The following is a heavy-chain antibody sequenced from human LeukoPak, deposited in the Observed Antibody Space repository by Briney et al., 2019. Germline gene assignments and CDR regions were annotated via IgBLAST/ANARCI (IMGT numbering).Heavy chain of an antibody. CDR3: AKQSYARSLGE. Sequence: GGSLRLSCAASGFTFSSYSMSWVRQAPGKGLEWISTTNSGGATTDYAESVKGRFTISRDNSKNILYLQMSSLRVEDTAMYYCAKQSYARSLGEGGPGTLVTVSS. CDR1: GFTFSSYS. CDR2: TNSGGATT. J-gene: IGHJ4*02. D-gene: IGHD2-8*01. V-gene: IGHV3-23*01.